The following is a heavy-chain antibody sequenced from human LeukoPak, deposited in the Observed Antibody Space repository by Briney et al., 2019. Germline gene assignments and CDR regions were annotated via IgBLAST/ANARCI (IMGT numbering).Heavy chain of an antibody. V-gene: IGHV3-15*01. Sequence: GGSLRLSCAASGFTVSSNYMSWVRQAPGKGLEWVGRIKSKTDGGTTDYAAPVKGRFTISRDDSKNTLYLQMNSLKTEDTAVYYCTTDQYSGYDIDYWGQGTLVTVSS. CDR1: GFTVSSNY. D-gene: IGHD5-12*01. CDR3: TTDQYSGYDIDY. J-gene: IGHJ4*02. CDR2: IKSKTDGGTT.